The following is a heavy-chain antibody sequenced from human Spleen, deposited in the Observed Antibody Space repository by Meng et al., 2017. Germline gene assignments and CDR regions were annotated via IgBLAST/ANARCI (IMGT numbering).Heavy chain of an antibody. CDR3: ARAMYRGLSGSDY. J-gene: IGHJ4*02. CDR2: ISGSAIST. CDR1: GFIFGDSA. V-gene: IGHV3-23*01. Sequence: GESLKISCEASGFIFGDSAMSWVRQAPGKGLEWVSTISGSAISTYYADSVKGRFTISRDNSRDTLYLQMNGLRAGDTATYYCARAMYRGLSGSDYWGQGTQVTGSS. D-gene: IGHD3-10*01.